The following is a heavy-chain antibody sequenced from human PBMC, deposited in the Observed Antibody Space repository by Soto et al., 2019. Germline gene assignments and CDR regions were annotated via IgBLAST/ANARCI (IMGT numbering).Heavy chain of an antibody. CDR3: ARAAFDIWGSYRYDAFDI. J-gene: IGHJ3*02. CDR1: GYSFTSYW. D-gene: IGHD3-16*02. CDR2: IYPGDSDT. Sequence: GESLKISCKGSGYSFTSYWIGWVRQMPGKGLEWMGIIYPGDSDTRYSPSFQGQVTISADKSISTAYLQWSSLKASDTAMYYCARAAFDIWGSYRYDAFDIWGQGTMVTVSS. V-gene: IGHV5-51*01.